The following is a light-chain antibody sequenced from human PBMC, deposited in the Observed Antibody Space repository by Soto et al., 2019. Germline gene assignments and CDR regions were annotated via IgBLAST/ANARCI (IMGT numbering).Light chain of an antibody. CDR2: EGS. CDR3: CSYAGSSTWV. Sequence: QSALTQPASVSGSPGQSTTISCTGTSSDVGSYNLVSWYQQHPGKAPKLMIYEGSKRPSGVSNRFSGSKSGNTASLTISGIQAEDEAYYYCCSYAGSSTWVFGGGTQLTVL. V-gene: IGLV2-23*01. J-gene: IGLJ2*01. CDR1: SSDVGSYNL.